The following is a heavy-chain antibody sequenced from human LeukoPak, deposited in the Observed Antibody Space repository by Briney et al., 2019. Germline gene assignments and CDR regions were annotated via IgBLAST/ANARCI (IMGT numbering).Heavy chain of an antibody. CDR2: IYSGGST. D-gene: IGHD5-24*01. CDR3: AKDVEMATISGAFDI. J-gene: IGHJ3*02. V-gene: IGHV3-66*01. Sequence: PGGSLRLSCAASGFTVSSNYMSWVRQAPGKGLEWVSVIYSGGSTYYADSVKGRFTISRDNSKNTLYLQMNSLRAEDTAVYYCAKDVEMATISGAFDIWGQGTMVTVSS. CDR1: GFTVSSNY.